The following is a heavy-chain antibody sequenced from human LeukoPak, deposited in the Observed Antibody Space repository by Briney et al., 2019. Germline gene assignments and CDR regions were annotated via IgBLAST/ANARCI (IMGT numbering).Heavy chain of an antibody. CDR3: ARDGDIVVVVAATNFDY. Sequence: ASVKVSCKASGYTFTSYGISWVRQAPGQGLEWMGWISAYNGNTNYARKLQGRVTMTTDTSTSTAYMELRSLRSDDTAVYYCARDGDIVVVVAATNFDYWGQGTLVTVSS. D-gene: IGHD2-15*01. J-gene: IGHJ4*02. CDR2: ISAYNGNT. V-gene: IGHV1-18*01. CDR1: GYTFTSYG.